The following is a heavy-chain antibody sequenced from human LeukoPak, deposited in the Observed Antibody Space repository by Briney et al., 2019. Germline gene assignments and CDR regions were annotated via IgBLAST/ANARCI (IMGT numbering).Heavy chain of an antibody. CDR1: GGSIRSYY. CDR2: IHYSGST. CDR3: ARQVAAVGYYFDY. V-gene: IGHV4-59*08. J-gene: IGHJ4*02. D-gene: IGHD6-13*01. Sequence: PSETLSLTCAVSGGSIRSYYWSWIRQPPGKGLEWIGHIHYSGSTNHNPSLKSRLTTSVDTSKNQFSLKLSSVTAADTAVYCFARQVAAVGYYFDYWGQGTLVTVSS.